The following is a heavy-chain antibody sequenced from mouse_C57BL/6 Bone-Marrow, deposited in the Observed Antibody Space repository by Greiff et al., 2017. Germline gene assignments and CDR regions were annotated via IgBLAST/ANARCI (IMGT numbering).Heavy chain of an antibody. CDR2: IDPNRGGT. CDR1: GYTFTSYW. V-gene: IGHV1-72*01. J-gene: IGHJ3*01. D-gene: IGHD2-3*01. CDR3: ARGLLRGVFAY. Sequence: QVQLQQPGAELVKPGASVQLSCKASGYTFTSYWMHWVKQRPGRGLEWIGRIDPNRGGTKYNEKFKSKATLTVDKPSSTAYMQLSSLTSEDSAVYDCARGLLRGVFAYWGQGTLVTVSA.